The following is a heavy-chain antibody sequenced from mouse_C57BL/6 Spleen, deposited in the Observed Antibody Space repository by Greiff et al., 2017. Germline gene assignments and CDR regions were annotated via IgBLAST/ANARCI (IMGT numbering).Heavy chain of an antibody. CDR3: ARSSYAMDY. V-gene: IGHV1-85*01. CDR2: IYPRDGSS. Sequence: VQLQQSGPDLVKPGASVKLSCKASGYTFTSYDINWVKQRPGQGLEWIGWIYPRDGSSKYNEKFKVKATLTVGTSSSTAYMELHSLTSEDSAVYFCARSSYAMDYWGQGTSVTVSS. J-gene: IGHJ4*01. CDR1: GYTFTSYD.